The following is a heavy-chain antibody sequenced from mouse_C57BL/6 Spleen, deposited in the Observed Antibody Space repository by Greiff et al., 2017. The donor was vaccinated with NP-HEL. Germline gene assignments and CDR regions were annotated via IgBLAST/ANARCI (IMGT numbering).Heavy chain of an antibody. CDR2: ISYDGSN. Sequence: DVKLVESGPGLVKPSQSLSLTCSVTGYSITSGYYWNWIRQFPGNKLEWMGYISYDGSNNYNPSLKNRISITRDTSKNQFFLKLNSVTTEDTATYYCARGGLYAMDYWGQGTSVTVSS. V-gene: IGHV3-6*01. J-gene: IGHJ4*01. CDR1: GYSITSGYY. D-gene: IGHD2-4*01. CDR3: ARGGLYAMDY.